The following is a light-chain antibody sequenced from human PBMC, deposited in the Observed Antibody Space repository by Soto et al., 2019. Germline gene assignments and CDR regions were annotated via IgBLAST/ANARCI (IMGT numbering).Light chain of an antibody. Sequence: DIQMTQSPSSLSASVGDRVTITCRASRGIGNYLAWYQQKPGKVPKLLIYAAFILQSGVPSRFSGSGSGTDFTLTIISLQPEDVATYYCQKFNSAPFTFGVGTKVDIK. CDR1: RGIGNY. V-gene: IGKV1-27*01. CDR2: AAF. CDR3: QKFNSAPFT. J-gene: IGKJ4*01.